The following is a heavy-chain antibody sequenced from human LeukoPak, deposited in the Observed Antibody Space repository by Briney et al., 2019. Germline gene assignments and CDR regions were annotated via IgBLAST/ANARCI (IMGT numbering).Heavy chain of an antibody. CDR2: ISGSTSYI. CDR3: ARSPYCSSTSCYPHPYYYYMDV. CDR1: VFAFSSSS. V-gene: IGHV3-21*01. J-gene: IGHJ6*03. Sequence: GGSLRLSCAASVFAFSSSSMNWVRQAPGKGLEWVSSISGSTSYIYYAGSVKGRFTISRDNAKNSLYLQMNSLRAEDTAVYYCARSPYCSSTSCYPHPYYYYMDVWGKGTTVTISS. D-gene: IGHD2-2*01.